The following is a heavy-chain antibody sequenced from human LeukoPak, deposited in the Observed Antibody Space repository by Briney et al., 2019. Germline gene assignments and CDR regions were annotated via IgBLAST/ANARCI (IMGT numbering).Heavy chain of an antibody. CDR2: IYHSEST. CDR3: ATGSREAHIVGGTTGLWY. CDR1: GYSISSGSY. J-gene: IGHJ4*02. Sequence: KPSETLSLPCAVSGYSISSGSYWGWVRHPPGTGVEWIATIYHSESTYYNPSLQSRVTTSMDTSKNQFSLMLTSVTAADTAVYYCATGSREAHIVGGTTGLWYWGQGALVTVSS. D-gene: IGHD1-26*01. V-gene: IGHV4-38-2*01.